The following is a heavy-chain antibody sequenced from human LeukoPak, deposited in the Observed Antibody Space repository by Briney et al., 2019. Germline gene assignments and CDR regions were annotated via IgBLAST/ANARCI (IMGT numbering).Heavy chain of an antibody. J-gene: IGHJ4*02. Sequence: GGSLRLSCAASGFTFSSYAMHWVRQGPGKGLEWVAVISYDGSNKYYADSVKGRFTISRDNSKNTLYLQMNSLRAEDTAVYYCASLVVVGDFDYWGQGTLVTVSS. CDR3: ASLVVVGDFDY. CDR1: GFTFSSYA. V-gene: IGHV3-30*01. D-gene: IGHD2-15*01. CDR2: ISYDGSNK.